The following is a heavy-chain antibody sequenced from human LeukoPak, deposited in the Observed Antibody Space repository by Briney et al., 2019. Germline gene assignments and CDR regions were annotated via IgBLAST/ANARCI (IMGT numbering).Heavy chain of an antibody. Sequence: AGSLRLSCAASGFTFTPAWMTWVRQAPGKGLEWVGRIKSKADVDTTDYAEPVKGRFFMSRDDSKATLFLLMNYLETEDTAVYYCTTDRGLTMIRGVFVSWGQGTLVTVSS. V-gene: IGHV3-15*01. CDR2: IKSKADVDTT. D-gene: IGHD3-10*01. J-gene: IGHJ4*02. CDR1: GFTFTPAW. CDR3: TTDRGLTMIRGVFVS.